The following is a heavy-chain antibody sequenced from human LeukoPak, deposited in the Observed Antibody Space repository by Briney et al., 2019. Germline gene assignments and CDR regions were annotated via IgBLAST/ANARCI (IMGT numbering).Heavy chain of an antibody. CDR1: DGSISDYS. V-gene: IGHV4-59*01. CDR2: ILYSGSD. CDR3: ARDPRSSGYCSGGSCSDWFDP. D-gene: IGHD2-15*01. Sequence: PWETLSLTCTVSDGSISDYSWSWIRQPPGKGLEWIGYILYSGSDNYNPSLKSRVTISVDTSKNQFSLKLSSLTAADTAVYYCARDPRSSGYCSGGSCSDWFDPWGQGTLVTVSS. J-gene: IGHJ5*02.